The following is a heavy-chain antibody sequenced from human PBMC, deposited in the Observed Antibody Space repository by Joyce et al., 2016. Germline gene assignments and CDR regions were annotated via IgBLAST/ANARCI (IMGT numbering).Heavy chain of an antibody. CDR2: ISYDGTDK. CDR1: GFTVRAYG. CDR3: AKDHREYNRGFYWYFDL. D-gene: IGHD5-18*01. J-gene: IGHJ2*01. Sequence: QVQLVESGGGVVQPGRSLRLSCAASGFTVRAYGMHWVHQAPGKGLEWVAVISYDGTDKYYGASAKGRFTISRDNSKNTLYLQMNSLRAEDTAVYHCAKDHREYNRGFYWYFDLWGRGTLVSVSS. V-gene: IGHV3-30*18.